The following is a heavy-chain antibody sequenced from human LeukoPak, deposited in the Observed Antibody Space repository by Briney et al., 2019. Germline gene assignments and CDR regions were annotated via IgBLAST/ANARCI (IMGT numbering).Heavy chain of an antibody. CDR3: ARVVAAAYTYYFDY. Sequence: SETLSLTCTVSAYSISSDYYWGWIRQPPGKGLEWIGSMYHSGSTYYHSGSTYYNPSLKSRVTISVDTSKNQFSLKLSSVTAADTAVYYCARVVAAAYTYYFDYWGQGTLVTVSS. D-gene: IGHD6-13*01. CDR1: AYSISSDYY. J-gene: IGHJ4*02. V-gene: IGHV4-39*07. CDR2: MYHSGSTYYHSGST.